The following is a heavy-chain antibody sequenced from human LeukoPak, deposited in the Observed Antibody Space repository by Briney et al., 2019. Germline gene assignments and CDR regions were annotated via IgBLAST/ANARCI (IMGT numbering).Heavy chain of an antibody. CDR2: INPNSGGT. Sequence: ASVKVSCKASGYTFTDYYIHWVRQAPGQGLEWMGRINPNSGGTNFAQRFQGRVTMTRDTSVSTAYMELTRLRSDDTAVYYCARGATTVTTGWGQGTLVTVSS. CDR3: ARGATTVTTG. J-gene: IGHJ4*02. CDR1: GYTFTDYY. D-gene: IGHD4-11*01. V-gene: IGHV1-2*06.